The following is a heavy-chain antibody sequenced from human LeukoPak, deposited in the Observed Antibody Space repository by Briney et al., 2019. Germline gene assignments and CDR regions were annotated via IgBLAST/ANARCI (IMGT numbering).Heavy chain of an antibody. Sequence: PGGSLRLSCAASGFTFSSYSMNWVRQAPGKGLEWVSYISRSISTIYYADSVKGRFTISRDNAKNSLYPQMNSLRDEDTAVYYCARDQHRDAFDYWGQGTLVTVSS. CDR2: ISRSISTI. CDR3: ARDQHRDAFDY. CDR1: GFTFSSYS. V-gene: IGHV3-48*02. J-gene: IGHJ4*02. D-gene: IGHD1-14*01.